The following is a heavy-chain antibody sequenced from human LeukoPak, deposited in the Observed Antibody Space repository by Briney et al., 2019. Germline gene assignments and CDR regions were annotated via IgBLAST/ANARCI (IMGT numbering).Heavy chain of an antibody. D-gene: IGHD3-3*01. CDR3: ARDSLTIFGVVHFDY. J-gene: IGHJ4*02. Sequence: GGSLRLSCAASGFTFSSYSMNWVRQAPGKGLGWVSYISSSSSTIYYADSVKGRFTISRDNAKNSLYLQMNSLRAEDTAVYYCARDSLTIFGVVHFDYWGQGTLVTVSS. V-gene: IGHV3-48*01. CDR2: ISSSSSTI. CDR1: GFTFSSYS.